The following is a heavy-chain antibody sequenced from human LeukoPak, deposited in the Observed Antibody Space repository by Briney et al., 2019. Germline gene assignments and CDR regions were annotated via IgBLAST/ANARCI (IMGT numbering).Heavy chain of an antibody. J-gene: IGHJ4*02. V-gene: IGHV1-2*02. CDR1: GYTFTGYY. D-gene: IGHD3-22*01. CDR3: ARSRATYYYDSTLAYDY. Sequence: ASVKVSCQASGYTFTGYYMHWVRQAPGQGLEWMGWINPNSGGTNYAQKFQGRVTMTRDTSISTAYMELSRLRSDDTAVYYCARSRATYYYDSTLAYDYWGQGTLVTVSS. CDR2: INPNSGGT.